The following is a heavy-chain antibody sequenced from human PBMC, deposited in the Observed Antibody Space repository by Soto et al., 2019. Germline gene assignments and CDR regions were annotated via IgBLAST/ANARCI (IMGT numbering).Heavy chain of an antibody. CDR3: ARDHVVVVPAAITGDYYYGMDV. J-gene: IGHJ6*02. D-gene: IGHD2-2*02. Sequence: QVQLVQSGAEVKKPGSSVKVSCKASGGTFSSYAISWVRQAPGQGLEWMGGIIPIFGTANYAQKFQGRVTITADESTSTAYMELRSLRSEDTAVYYCARDHVVVVPAAITGDYYYGMDVWGQGTTVTVSS. V-gene: IGHV1-69*01. CDR1: GGTFSSYA. CDR2: IIPIFGTA.